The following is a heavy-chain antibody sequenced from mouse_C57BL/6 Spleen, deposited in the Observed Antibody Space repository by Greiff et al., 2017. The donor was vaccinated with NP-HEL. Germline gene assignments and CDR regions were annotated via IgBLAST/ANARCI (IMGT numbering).Heavy chain of an antibody. D-gene: IGHD4-1*01. CDR2: IYPSDSET. CDR1: GYTFTSYW. J-gene: IGHJ3*01. V-gene: IGHV1-61*01. Sequence: QVQLQQSGAELVRPGSSVKLSCKASGYTFTSYWMDWVKQRPGQGLEWIGNIYPSDSETHYNQKFKDKATLTVDKSSSTAYMQLSSLTSEDSAVYYCARFENWDGGFAYWGQGTLVTVSA. CDR3: ARFENWDGGFAY.